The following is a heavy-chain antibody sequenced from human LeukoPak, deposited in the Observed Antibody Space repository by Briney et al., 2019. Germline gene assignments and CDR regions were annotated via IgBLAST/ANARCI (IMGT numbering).Heavy chain of an antibody. CDR3: ARGYDSSGYYFMEGYYFDY. Sequence: GGSLRLSCAASGFTVSSNYMSWVRQAPGKELEWVSVIYSGGSTYYADSVKGRFTISRDNSKNTLYLQMNSLRAEDTAVYYCARGYDSSGYYFMEGYYFDYWGQGTLVTVSS. V-gene: IGHV3-53*01. CDR1: GFTVSSNY. D-gene: IGHD3-22*01. J-gene: IGHJ4*02. CDR2: IYSGGST.